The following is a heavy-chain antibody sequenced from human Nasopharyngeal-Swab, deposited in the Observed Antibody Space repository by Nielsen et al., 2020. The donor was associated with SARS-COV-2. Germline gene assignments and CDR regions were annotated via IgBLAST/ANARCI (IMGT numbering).Heavy chain of an antibody. D-gene: IGHD5-12*01. V-gene: IGHV1-69*10. J-gene: IGHJ4*02. CDR3: AREGEYGAYDAPDY. CDR1: GDTFTNSA. Sequence: SSLKVSWKTSGDTFTNSAISWLRQAPGQGLEWMVGIFPALGLPNYAQKFRGRVTISADRSTTTSYLELSSLRSEDTAIYYCAREGEYGAYDAPDYWGQGTLVTVSS. CDR2: IFPALGLP.